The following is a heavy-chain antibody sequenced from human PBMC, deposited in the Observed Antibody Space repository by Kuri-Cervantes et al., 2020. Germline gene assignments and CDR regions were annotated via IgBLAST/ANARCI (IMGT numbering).Heavy chain of an antibody. CDR1: GFTFSNYG. CDR2: IRYDGSNK. D-gene: IGHD1-26*01. J-gene: IGHJ6*03. Sequence: LSLTCAASGFTFSNYGMHWVRQAPGKGLEWVAFIRYDGSNKYYADSVKGRFTISRDNSKNTLYLQMNSLRTEDTAVYYCAKDLSIVGATMGYMDVWGKGTTVTVSS. V-gene: IGHV3-30*02. CDR3: AKDLSIVGATMGYMDV.